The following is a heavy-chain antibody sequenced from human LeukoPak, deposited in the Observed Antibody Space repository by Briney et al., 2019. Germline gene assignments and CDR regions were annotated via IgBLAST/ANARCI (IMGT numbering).Heavy chain of an antibody. CDR1: GFSLSTSGVG. D-gene: IGHD3-22*01. J-gene: IGHJ4*02. CDR3: AHRLGPGDSGGYYVD. CDR2: IYWNDDK. Sequence: SGPTLMNPTPTLTLTCTFSGFSLSTSGVGVGWIRQPPGKALEWLALIYWNDDKRYSPSLKSRLTITKGTSKNQVVLTMTNMDPVDTATYYCAHRLGPGDSGGYYVDWGQGALVTVSS. V-gene: IGHV2-5*01.